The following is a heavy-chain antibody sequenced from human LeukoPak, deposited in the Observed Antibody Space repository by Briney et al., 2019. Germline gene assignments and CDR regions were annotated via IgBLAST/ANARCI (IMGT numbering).Heavy chain of an antibody. CDR3: ARVTDGWCHWFDP. J-gene: IGHJ5*02. V-gene: IGHV3-21*01. CDR1: GFTFGSFA. D-gene: IGHD6-19*01. Sequence: GGSLRLSCEASGFTFGSFAMSWVRQAPGKGLEWVSGISGSGYYTYYADSVKGRFTISRDNAKNSLYLQMNSLRAEDTAVYYCARVTDGWCHWFDPWGQGTLVTVSS. CDR2: ISGSGYYT.